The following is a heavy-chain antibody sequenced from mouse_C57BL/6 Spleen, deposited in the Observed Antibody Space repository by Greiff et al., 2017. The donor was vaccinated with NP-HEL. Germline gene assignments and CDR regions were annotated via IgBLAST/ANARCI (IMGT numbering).Heavy chain of an antibody. Sequence: VQLKESGPGLVKPSQSLSLTCSVTGYSITSGYYWNWIRQFPGNKLEWMGYISYDGSNNYNPSLKNRISITRDTSKNQFFLKLNSVTTEDTATYYCARLSTMVNRWYFDVWGTGTTVTVSS. CDR2: ISYDGSN. V-gene: IGHV3-6*01. J-gene: IGHJ1*03. CDR3: ARLSTMVNRWYFDV. CDR1: GYSITSGYY. D-gene: IGHD2-1*01.